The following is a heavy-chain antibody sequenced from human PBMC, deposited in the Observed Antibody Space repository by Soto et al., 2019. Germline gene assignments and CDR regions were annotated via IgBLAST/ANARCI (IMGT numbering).Heavy chain of an antibody. Sequence: QVQLVESGGGVVQPGRSLRLSCAASGFTFSSYGMHWVGQAPGKGLEWVAVIWYDGSNKYYADSVKGRFTISRDNSKNTLYLQINSLRAEDTAVYYCAREAGTHSDAFDIWGQGTMVTVSS. CDR2: IWYDGSNK. D-gene: IGHD1-1*01. CDR1: GFTFSSYG. V-gene: IGHV3-33*01. J-gene: IGHJ3*02. CDR3: AREAGTHSDAFDI.